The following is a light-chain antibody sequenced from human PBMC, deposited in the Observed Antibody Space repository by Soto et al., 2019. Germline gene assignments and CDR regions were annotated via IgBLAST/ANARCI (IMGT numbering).Light chain of an antibody. CDR1: QGIRDY. V-gene: IGKV1-9*01. CDR2: AAS. CDR3: HQVNSYPHT. Sequence: IQVTQSPSSLSASVGDRVTITCRASQGIRDYLGWYQQKPGKAPKLLIYAASRLQSGVPSRFSGSGFGTDFTLPISSLQPEDFATYYCHQVNSYPHTLGQGTKLEIK. J-gene: IGKJ2*01.